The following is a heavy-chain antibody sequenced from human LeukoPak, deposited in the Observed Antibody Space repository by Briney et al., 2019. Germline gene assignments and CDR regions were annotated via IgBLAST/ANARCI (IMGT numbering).Heavy chain of an antibody. J-gene: IGHJ5*02. CDR3: ARRLGVITPENWFDP. CDR1: GACISSYD. D-gene: IGHD3-10*01. Sequence: SETLSLTCTVSGACISSYDWSWLRQPAGKAVEGIGCVYTSAEPNYNPSLKSRVTMSVDTSKNQFSLKLSSVTAADTAVYYCARRLGVITPENWFDPWGQGTLVTVSP. CDR2: VYTSAEP. V-gene: IGHV4-4*07.